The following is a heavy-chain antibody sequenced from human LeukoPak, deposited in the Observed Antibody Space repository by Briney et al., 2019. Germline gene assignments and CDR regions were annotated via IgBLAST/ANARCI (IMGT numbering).Heavy chain of an antibody. D-gene: IGHD2-2*01. Sequence: PGGSLRLSCAASGFTFSSYSMNWVRQAPGKGLEWVSSISSSSSYIYYADSVKGRFTISRDNAKNSLYLQMNSLRAEDTAVYYCAISLYCSSTSCYGDYYYYYMDVWGKGTTVTVSS. CDR2: ISSSSSYI. CDR3: AISLYCSSTSCYGDYYYYYMDV. J-gene: IGHJ6*03. V-gene: IGHV3-21*01. CDR1: GFTFSSYS.